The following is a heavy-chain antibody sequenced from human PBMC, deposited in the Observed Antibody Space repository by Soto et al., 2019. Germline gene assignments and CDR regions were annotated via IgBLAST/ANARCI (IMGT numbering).Heavy chain of an antibody. CDR2: IKSKTDGGTT. CDR3: TAAFTTGLVHRRGYYGMDV. J-gene: IGHJ6*02. CDR1: GFTFSNAW. D-gene: IGHD3-22*01. V-gene: IGHV3-15*07. Sequence: GGSLRLSCAASGFTFSNAWMNWVRQAPGKGLEWVGRIKSKTDGGTTDYAAPVKGRFTISRDDSKNTLYLQMNSLKTEDTAVYYCTAAFTTGLVHRRGYYGMDVWGQGTTVTVSS.